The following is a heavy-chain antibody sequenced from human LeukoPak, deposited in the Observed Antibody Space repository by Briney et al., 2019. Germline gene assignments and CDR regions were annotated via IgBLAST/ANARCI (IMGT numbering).Heavy chain of an antibody. V-gene: IGHV3-7*01. CDR3: ARWSLGDY. Sequence: GGSLGLSCAASGFTLSSYWMSWVRQAPGQGLEWVANIKQVGSEKYYVDSVKGRFTISRDNAKNSLYLQMNSLRAEDTAVYYCARWSLGDYWGQGTLVTVSS. CDR2: IKQVGSEK. D-gene: IGHD1-26*01. J-gene: IGHJ4*02. CDR1: GFTLSSYW.